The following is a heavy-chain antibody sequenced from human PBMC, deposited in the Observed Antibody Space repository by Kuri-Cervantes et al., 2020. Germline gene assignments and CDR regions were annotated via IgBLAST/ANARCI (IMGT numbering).Heavy chain of an antibody. V-gene: IGHV3-48*01. D-gene: IGHD1-26*01. CDR3: AKDRGSYYDY. J-gene: IGHJ4*02. Sequence: GGSLRLSCAASGFTFSAYSMNWVRQAPGKGLEWVSYISSTSIAIYYADSVKGRFTISRDNSKNTLYLQMNSLRAEDTAVYYCAKDRGSYYDYWGQGTLVTVSS. CDR2: ISSTSIAI. CDR1: GFTFSAYS.